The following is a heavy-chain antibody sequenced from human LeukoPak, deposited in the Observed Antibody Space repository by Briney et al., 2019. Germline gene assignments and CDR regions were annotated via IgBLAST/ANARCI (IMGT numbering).Heavy chain of an antibody. CDR1: RFTFSSYS. J-gene: IGHJ4*02. V-gene: IGHV3-21*01. CDR3: ARCTTGRTFGSLREIKRSREIDY. Sequence: PGGSLRLSCAASRFTFSSYSMNWVRQAPGKGLEWVSSISSSGSYIYYADSVKGRFTISRDNAKNSLYLQMNSLRAEDTAVYYCARCTTGRTFGSLREIKRSREIDYWGQGTLVTVSS. CDR2: ISSSGSYI. D-gene: IGHD1-1*01.